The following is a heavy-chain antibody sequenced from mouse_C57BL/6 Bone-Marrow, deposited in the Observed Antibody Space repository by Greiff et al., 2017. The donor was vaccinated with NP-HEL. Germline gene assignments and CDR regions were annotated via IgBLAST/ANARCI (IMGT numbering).Heavy chain of an antibody. J-gene: IGHJ2*01. CDR3: ARRDDYRGFDY. CDR2: IHPNSGST. D-gene: IGHD2-4*01. V-gene: IGHV1-64*01. Sequence: QVQLQQPGAELVNPGASVKLSCKASGYTFTSYWMHWVKQRPGQGLEWIGMIHPNSGSTNYNEKFKSKATLTVDKSSSTAYMQLSSLTSEDSAVYYCARRDDYRGFDYWGQGTTLTVSS. CDR1: GYTFTSYW.